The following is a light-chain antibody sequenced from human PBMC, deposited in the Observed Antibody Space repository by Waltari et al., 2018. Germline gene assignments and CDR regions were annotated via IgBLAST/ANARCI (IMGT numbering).Light chain of an antibody. CDR3: QQYKTLPYT. CDR1: QDIGTL. J-gene: IGKJ2*01. CDR2: GVS. V-gene: IGKV1-33*01. Sequence: DIQMTQSPSSLSASVGDRVNITCQTSQDIGTLLNWYQQKPGKAPKLLMSGVSESETGVPSRFSGSGSGTHFIFTVSSLQPEDVATYFCQQYKTLPYTFGQGTRLDIK.